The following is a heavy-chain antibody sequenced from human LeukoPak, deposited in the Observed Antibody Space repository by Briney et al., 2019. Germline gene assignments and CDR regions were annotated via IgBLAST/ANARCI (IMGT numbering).Heavy chain of an antibody. V-gene: IGHV4-34*01. CDR3: ARAPDVWDYVWGSYPSL. J-gene: IGHJ4*02. CDR1: GGSFSGYY. CDR2: INHSGST. D-gene: IGHD3-16*02. Sequence: SETLSLTCAVYGGSFSGYYWSWIRQPPGKGLEWIGEINHSGSTNYNPSLKSRVTISVDTSKNQFSLKLSSVTAADTAVYYCARAPDVWDYVWGSYPSLWGQGTLVTVSS.